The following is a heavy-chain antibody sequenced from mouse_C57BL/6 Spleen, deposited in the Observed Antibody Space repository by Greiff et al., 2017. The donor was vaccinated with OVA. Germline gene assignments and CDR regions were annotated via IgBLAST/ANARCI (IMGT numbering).Heavy chain of an antibody. CDR2: IDPSDSYT. Sequence: QVQLQQPGAELVMPGASVKLSCKASGYTFTSYWMHWVKQRPGQGLEWIGEIDPSDSYTNYNQKFKGKSTLTVDKSSSTAYMQLSSLTSEDSAVYYCARRKIYYDYWGQGTTLTVSS. J-gene: IGHJ2*01. CDR1: GYTFTSYW. CDR3: ARRKIYYDY. V-gene: IGHV1-69*01.